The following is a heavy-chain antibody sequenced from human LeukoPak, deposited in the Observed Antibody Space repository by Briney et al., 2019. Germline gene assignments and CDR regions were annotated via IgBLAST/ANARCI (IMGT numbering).Heavy chain of an antibody. V-gene: IGHV1-2*02. D-gene: IGHD6-13*01. J-gene: IGHJ4*02. CDR2: INPNSGGT. CDR3: AREGQYSSSWYPFDY. Sequence: GASVKVSCKASGYTFTGYYMHWVRQAPGQGLEWMGWINPNSGGTNYAQKFQGRVNMTRDTSISTAYMELSRLRSDDTAVYYCAREGQYSSSWYPFDYWGQGTLVSVSS. CDR1: GYTFTGYY.